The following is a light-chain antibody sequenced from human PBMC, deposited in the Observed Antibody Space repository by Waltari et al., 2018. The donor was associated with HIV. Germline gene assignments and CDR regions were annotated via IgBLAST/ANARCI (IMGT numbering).Light chain of an antibody. CDR1: SLSDHY. CDR3: QSTDNSDTYHV. CDR2: KDT. V-gene: IGLV3-25*03. J-gene: IGLJ1*01. Sequence: SYELTQPPSVSVSPGQTARITCSGDSLSDHYVHWYQQKPGQAPVLVMYKDTERPAGIPERFFGSTSGTAVTLIISGVQAEDEADYYCQSTDNSDTYHVFGSGTKVTVL.